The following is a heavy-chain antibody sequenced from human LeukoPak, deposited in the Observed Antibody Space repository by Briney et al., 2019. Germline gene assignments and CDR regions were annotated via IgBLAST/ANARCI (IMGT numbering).Heavy chain of an antibody. CDR2: INPNSGGT. J-gene: IGHJ4*02. D-gene: IGHD6-13*01. CDR3: ARSIAAAGRRVDY. V-gene: IGHV1-2*02. Sequence: ASVKVSCKASGYTFTGYYMHWVRQAPGQGLEWMGWINPNSGGTNYAQKFQGRVTMTRDTSISTAYTELSRLRSDGTAVYYCARSIAAAGRRVDYWGQGTLVTVSS. CDR1: GYTFTGYY.